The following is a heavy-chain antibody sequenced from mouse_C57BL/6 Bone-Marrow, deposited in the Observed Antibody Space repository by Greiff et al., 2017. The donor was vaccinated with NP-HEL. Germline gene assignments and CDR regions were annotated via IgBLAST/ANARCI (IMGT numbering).Heavy chain of an antibody. CDR2: IDPSDSET. V-gene: IGHV1-52*01. J-gene: IGHJ2*01. Sequence: QVQLKQPGAELVRPGSSVKLSCKASGYTFTSYWMHWVKQRPIQGLEWIGNIDPSDSETHYNQKFKDKATLTVDKSSSTAYMQLSSLTSEDSAVYYCARTGTTVFDYWGQGTTLTVSS. D-gene: IGHD1-1*01. CDR1: GYTFTSYW. CDR3: ARTGTTVFDY.